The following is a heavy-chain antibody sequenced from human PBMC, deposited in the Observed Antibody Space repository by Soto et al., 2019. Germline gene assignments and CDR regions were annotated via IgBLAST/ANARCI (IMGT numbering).Heavy chain of an antibody. CDR3: AKDMYYYDGSALGYFDY. V-gene: IGHV3-23*01. D-gene: IGHD3-22*01. Sequence: GGSLRLSCAASGFTLSSYAMSWVRQAPGKGLEWVSAISGSGGSTYYADSVKGRFTISRDNSKNTLYLQMNSLRAEDTAVYYCAKDMYYYDGSALGYFDYWGQGTLVTVSS. CDR1: GFTLSSYA. CDR2: ISGSGGST. J-gene: IGHJ4*02.